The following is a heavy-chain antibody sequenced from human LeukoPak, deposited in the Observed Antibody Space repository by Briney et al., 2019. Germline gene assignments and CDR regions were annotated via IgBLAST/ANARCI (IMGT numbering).Heavy chain of an antibody. CDR1: GGSISSSSDY. J-gene: IGHJ6*03. CDR2: IYYHENT. CDR3: ARAPRPSGHDYYMDV. Sequence: PSETLSLTCTVSGGSISSSSDYWGWIRQAPGKGLEWIGSIYYHENTYYNSSLKSRVTISVDTSKNQFSLKLNSVTAADTAVYYCARAPRPSGHDYYMDVWGKGTTVTVSS. V-gene: IGHV4-39*01. D-gene: IGHD2-8*02.